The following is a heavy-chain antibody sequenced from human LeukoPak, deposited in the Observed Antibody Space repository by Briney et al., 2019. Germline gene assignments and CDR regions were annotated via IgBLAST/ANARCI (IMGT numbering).Heavy chain of an antibody. CDR1: GYTFTGYY. Sequence: ASVKVSCKASGYTFTGYYMHWVRQAPGQGLEWMGWINPNSGGTNYAQKFQGRVTMTRDTSISTAYMELSRLRSDDTAVYYCAREHCSGGSCYSFDCWGQGTLVTVSS. CDR2: INPNSGGT. CDR3: AREHCSGGSCYSFDC. V-gene: IGHV1-2*02. D-gene: IGHD2-15*01. J-gene: IGHJ4*02.